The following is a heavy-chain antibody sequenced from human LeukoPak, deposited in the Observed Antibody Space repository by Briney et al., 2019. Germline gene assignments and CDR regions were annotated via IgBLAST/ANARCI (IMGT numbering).Heavy chain of an antibody. J-gene: IGHJ3*02. CDR1: GFTFSSYA. V-gene: IGHV3-30-3*01. D-gene: IGHD3-10*01. CDR2: ISYDGCNK. CDR3: AKGQTVGGVADAFDI. Sequence: PGRSLRLSCAASGFTFSSYAMHWVRQAPGKGLEWVAVISYDGCNKYYADSVKGRFTISRDNSKNTLSLQMNSLRADDTAVYYCAKGQTVGGVADAFDIWGQGTMVTVSS.